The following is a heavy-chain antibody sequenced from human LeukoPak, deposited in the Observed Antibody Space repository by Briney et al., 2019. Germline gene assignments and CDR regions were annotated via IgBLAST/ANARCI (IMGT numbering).Heavy chain of an antibody. D-gene: IGHD3-9*01. CDR2: IYTSGNT. J-gene: IGHJ4*02. CDR1: GGSISYYY. V-gene: IGHV4-4*07. CDR3: ARSDYDILTGNTFVGSFDY. Sequence: SETLSLTCTVSGGSISYYYWNWIRQPAGKGLEWLGRIYTSGNTYYNPSLKSRVTMSVDTSKNQFSLRLSSVTAADTAVYYCARSDYDILTGNTFVGSFDYWGQGTLVTVSS.